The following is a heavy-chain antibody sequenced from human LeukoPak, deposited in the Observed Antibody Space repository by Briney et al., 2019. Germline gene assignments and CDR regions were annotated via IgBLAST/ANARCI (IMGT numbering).Heavy chain of an antibody. D-gene: IGHD1-26*01. CDR3: AKANNNVVVGATVGYFDD. Sequence: GGSLRLSCAGSGFTFSSYEMTWVRQAPGKGLEWVSYINSGSSTIYYAPSVKGRFTISRDNAKNSLYLQMNSLRAEDTAVYYCAKANNNVVVGATVGYFDDWGQGTLVTVSS. CDR2: INSGSSTI. V-gene: IGHV3-48*03. J-gene: IGHJ4*02. CDR1: GFTFSSYE.